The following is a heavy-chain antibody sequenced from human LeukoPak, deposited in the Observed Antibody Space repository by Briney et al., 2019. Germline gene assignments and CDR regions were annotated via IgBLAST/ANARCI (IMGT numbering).Heavy chain of an antibody. Sequence: SETLSLTCTVSGGSIKSHFWSWVRQPPGKRLEWIGYIFHSGSTNYNPSLKSRVTISVDTSKNQFSLRLTSVTAADTAVYYCVRTNPWDLAYYFDYWGQGTLVTVSS. CDR3: VRTNPWDLAYYFDY. D-gene: IGHD1-14*01. J-gene: IGHJ4*02. CDR1: GGSIKSHF. V-gene: IGHV4-59*11. CDR2: IFHSGST.